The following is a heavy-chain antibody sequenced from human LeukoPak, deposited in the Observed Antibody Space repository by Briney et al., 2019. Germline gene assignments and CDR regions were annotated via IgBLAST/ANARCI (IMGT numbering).Heavy chain of an antibody. D-gene: IGHD6-19*01. CDR2: IYNSGST. CDR3: AEAVAGPRGWFDP. J-gene: IGHJ5*02. Sequence: SETLSLTCTVSGGSISSYYWSWIRQPAGKGLEWIGHIYNSGSTNYNPSLKGRVTMSVATSKNQFSLHLSSVTAADTAVYYCAEAVAGPRGWFDPWGQGTLVTVSS. V-gene: IGHV4-4*07. CDR1: GGSISSYY.